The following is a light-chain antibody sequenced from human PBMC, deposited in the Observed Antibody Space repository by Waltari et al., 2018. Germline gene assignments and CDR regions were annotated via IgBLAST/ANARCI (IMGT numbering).Light chain of an antibody. Sequence: AIQMTQSPSSLPASVGNRVTITCRASQGIRNDLGWYQQKPGKAPKLLIYAASSLQSGVPSRFSGSGSGTDFTLTISSLQPEDFATYYCLQDYNYPWTFGQGTKVEIK. CDR3: LQDYNYPWT. CDR1: QGIRND. V-gene: IGKV1-6*01. CDR2: AAS. J-gene: IGKJ1*01.